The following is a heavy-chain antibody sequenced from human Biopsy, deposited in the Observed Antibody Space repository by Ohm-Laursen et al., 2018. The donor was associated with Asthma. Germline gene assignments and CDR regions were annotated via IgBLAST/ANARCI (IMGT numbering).Heavy chain of an antibody. V-gene: IGHV3-33*01. CDR2: IYYDGSRK. CDR1: GFTFSRHA. Sequence: SLRLSCAASGFTFSRHALHWVRQAPGKGLEWVAGIYYDGSRKYYTESVKGRFTISRDNSKNRLYLEMASLKAEDTAVYYCAREKVIESRGFQNWFDPWGQGTLVHVSS. D-gene: IGHD3-16*02. J-gene: IGHJ5*02. CDR3: AREKVIESRGFQNWFDP.